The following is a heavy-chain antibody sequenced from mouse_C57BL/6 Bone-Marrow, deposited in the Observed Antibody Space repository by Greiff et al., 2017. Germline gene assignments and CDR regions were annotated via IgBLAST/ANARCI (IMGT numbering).Heavy chain of an antibody. D-gene: IGHD1-1*01. CDR2: INPGSGGT. J-gene: IGHJ1*03. CDR1: GYAFPNYL. CDR3: ARRLTTVVPHWYFDV. Sequence: QVQLQQSGAELVRPGTSVKVSCKASGYAFPNYLIEWVKQRPGQGLEWIGVINPGSGGTNYNEKFKGKATLTADKSSSTAYMQLSSLTSEDSAVYFCARRLTTVVPHWYFDVWGTGTTVTVSS. V-gene: IGHV1-54*01.